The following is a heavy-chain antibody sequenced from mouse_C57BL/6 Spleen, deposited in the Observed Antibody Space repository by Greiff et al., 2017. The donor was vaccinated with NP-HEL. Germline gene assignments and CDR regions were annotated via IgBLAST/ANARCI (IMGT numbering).Heavy chain of an antibody. D-gene: IGHD3-1*01. CDR3: ARGGDVGYYFDY. J-gene: IGHJ2*01. V-gene: IGHV1-55*01. Sequence: VQLQQSGAELVKPGASVKMSCKASGYTFTSYWITWVKQRPGQGLEWIGDIYPGSGSTNYNEKFKSKATLTVDTSSSTAYMQLSSLTSEDSAVYYCARGGDVGYYFDYWGQGTTLTVSS. CDR1: GYTFTSYW. CDR2: IYPGSGST.